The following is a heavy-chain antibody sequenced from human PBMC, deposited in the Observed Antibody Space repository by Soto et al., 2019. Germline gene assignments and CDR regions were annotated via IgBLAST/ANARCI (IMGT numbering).Heavy chain of an antibody. V-gene: IGHV5-10-1*01. Sequence: GESLKISCKGSGYSFTSYWISWVRQMPGEGLEWMGRIDPSDSYTNYSPSFQGHVTISADKSINTAYLQWSRLKASDTAIYYCARQRLWGTSGYYYFENWGQGTLVTVSS. CDR2: IDPSDSYT. J-gene: IGHJ4*02. D-gene: IGHD3-22*01. CDR1: GYSFTSYW. CDR3: ARQRLWGTSGYYYFEN.